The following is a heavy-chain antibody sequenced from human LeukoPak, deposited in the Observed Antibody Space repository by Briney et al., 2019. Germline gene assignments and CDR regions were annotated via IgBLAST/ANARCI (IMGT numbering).Heavy chain of an antibody. CDR3: TRDFLHGGV. D-gene: IGHD3-10*01. V-gene: IGHV3-48*04. CDR1: GFTLSSYS. J-gene: IGHJ4*02. CDR2: ISSSSSTI. Sequence: GGSLRLSCAASGFTLSSYSMNWVRQAPGRGLEWVSYISSSSSTINYADSVKGRFTISRDNAKNSLYLQMNSLRAEDTAVYYCTRDFLHGGVWGQGTLVTVSS.